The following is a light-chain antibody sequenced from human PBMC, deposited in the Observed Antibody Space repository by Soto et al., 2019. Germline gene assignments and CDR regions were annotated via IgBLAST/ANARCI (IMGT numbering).Light chain of an antibody. CDR1: QNVNKW. V-gene: IGKV1-5*01. Sequence: DIQMTQSPSTLSASLGDRVTITCRASQNVNKWLAWFQQKPGKAPKLLIYHASTLESGVPSRFSGSGSGTEFTLTISSMQPDDFATYYCQQYNSYSFGQGTKVDIK. CDR3: QQYNSYS. CDR2: HAS. J-gene: IGKJ1*01.